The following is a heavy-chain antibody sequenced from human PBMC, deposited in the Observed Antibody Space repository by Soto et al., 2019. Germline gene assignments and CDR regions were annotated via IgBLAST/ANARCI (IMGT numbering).Heavy chain of an antibody. D-gene: IGHD1-26*01. J-gene: IGHJ5*02. V-gene: IGHV3-23*01. CDR3: AKVLRGELLAAVPIPP. CDR1: GFTFSSYA. Sequence: EVQLLESGGGLVQPGGSLRLSCAASGFTFSSYAMSWVRQTPGKGLEWVSAISGSGGSTYYADSVKGRFTISRANSKKPLDLEMNSLRAEETAVYYWAKVLRGELLAAVPIPPWCQGSLVTVSS. CDR2: ISGSGGST.